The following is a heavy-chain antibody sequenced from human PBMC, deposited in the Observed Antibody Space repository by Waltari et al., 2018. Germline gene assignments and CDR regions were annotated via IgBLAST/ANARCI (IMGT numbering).Heavy chain of an antibody. D-gene: IGHD3-10*01. V-gene: IGHV1-69*13. J-gene: IGHJ6*02. CDR3: ATSGEVQGDPYYYYGMDV. CDR1: GGTFSSYA. CDR2: IIPIFGTA. Sequence: QVQLVQSGAEVKKPGSSVTVSCKASGGTFSSYAISWVRQAPGPGLEWMGGIIPIFGTANDAQKVQGRVTITADESTSTAYMELSSLRSEDTAVYYCATSGEVQGDPYYYYGMDVWGQGTTVTVSS.